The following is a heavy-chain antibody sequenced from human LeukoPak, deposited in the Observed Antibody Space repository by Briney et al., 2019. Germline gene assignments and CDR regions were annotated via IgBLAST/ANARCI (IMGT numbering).Heavy chain of an antibody. CDR2: INPNSGGT. J-gene: IGHJ6*02. CDR1: GYTFTGYY. CDR3: ARGDGYNFYGMDV. V-gene: IGHV1-2*06. Sequence: ASVNVSRKASGYTFTGYYMHWVRQAPGQGLEWMGRINPNSGGTNYAQKFQGRVTMIRDTSISTAYMELSRLRSDDTAVYYCARGDGYNFYGMDVWGQGTTVTVSS. D-gene: IGHD5-24*01.